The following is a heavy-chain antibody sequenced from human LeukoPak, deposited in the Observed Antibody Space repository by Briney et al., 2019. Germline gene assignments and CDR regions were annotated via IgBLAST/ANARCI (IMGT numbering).Heavy chain of an antibody. Sequence: GGSLRLSCAASGFTFSSHYMNWVRQAPGKGLEWVSGISPGGDIKYYADSVKGRFVISRDNSKNTVYLQMNSLRVDDTARYYCAQDGAWLRFDHWGQGTLVTVSS. CDR2: ISPGGDIK. V-gene: IGHV3-23*01. CDR3: AQDGAWLRFDH. J-gene: IGHJ4*02. CDR1: GFTFSSHY. D-gene: IGHD5-12*01.